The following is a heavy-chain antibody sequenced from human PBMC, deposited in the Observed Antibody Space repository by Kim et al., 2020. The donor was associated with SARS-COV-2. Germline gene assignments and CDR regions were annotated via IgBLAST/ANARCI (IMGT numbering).Heavy chain of an antibody. CDR2: ISYDGSNK. V-gene: IGHV3-30*18. J-gene: IGHJ1*01. D-gene: IGHD6-13*01. CDR3: AKDEQQLEYFQH. Sequence: GGSLRLSCAASGFTFSSYGMHWVRQAPGKGLEWVAVISYDGSNKYYADSVKGRFTISRDNSKNTLYLQMNSLRAEDTAVYYCAKDEQQLEYFQHWGQGTLGTVSS. CDR1: GFTFSSYG.